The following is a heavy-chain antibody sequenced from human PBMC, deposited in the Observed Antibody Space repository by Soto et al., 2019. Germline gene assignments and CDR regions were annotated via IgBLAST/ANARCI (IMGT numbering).Heavy chain of an antibody. D-gene: IGHD2-15*01. J-gene: IGHJ2*01. CDR1: CGSTRSLTYF. CDR3: ARQRGYCSGGSCYRYWYFDL. V-gene: IGHV4-39*01. Sequence: SETLSLTCNVSCGSTRSLTYFWGWIRQPPGKALEWIGSIYYTGSTYHNPSLKRRLTISVGTSKNQFSLRLSSVTAADTAVYYCARQRGYCSGGSCYRYWYFDLWGRDTLVTVSS. CDR2: IYYTGST.